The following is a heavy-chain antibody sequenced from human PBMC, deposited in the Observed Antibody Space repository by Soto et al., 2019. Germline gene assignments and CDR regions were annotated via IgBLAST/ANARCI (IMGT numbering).Heavy chain of an antibody. Sequence: LSLTCVGSGDTASSNSVAWNWVRQSPSRGLEWLGGTYYRSRWYSDYAVSVRSRIDINADTSKNQVSLQLNSVPPEDTAVYYCARSEEDSDYYYGMDVWGQGTTVTVSS. D-gene: IGHD2-15*01. CDR1: GDTASSNSVA. V-gene: IGHV6-1*01. J-gene: IGHJ6*02. CDR3: ARSEEDSDYYYGMDV. CDR2: TYYRSRWYS.